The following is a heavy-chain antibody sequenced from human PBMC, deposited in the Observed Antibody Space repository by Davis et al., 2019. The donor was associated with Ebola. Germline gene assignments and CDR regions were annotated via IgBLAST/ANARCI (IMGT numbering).Heavy chain of an antibody. CDR2: ISAYNGNT. CDR3: ARDMLVNYVMDV. Sequence: ASVKVSCKASGYTFTSYGISWVRQAPGQGLEWMGWISAYNGNTNYAQKLQGRVTMTTDTSASTAYMELSSLRSADTAVYYCARDMLVNYVMDVWGQGTTVTVSS. D-gene: IGHD6-6*01. V-gene: IGHV1-18*04. CDR1: GYTFTSYG. J-gene: IGHJ6*02.